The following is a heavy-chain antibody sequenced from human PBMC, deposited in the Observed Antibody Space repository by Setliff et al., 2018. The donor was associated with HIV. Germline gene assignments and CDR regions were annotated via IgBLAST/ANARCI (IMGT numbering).Heavy chain of an antibody. D-gene: IGHD6-13*01. J-gene: IGHJ5*02. CDR1: GYTFTGYY. CDR3: ARVGKDSDSSSWYSVNWFDP. Sequence: ASVKVSCKASGYTFTGYYMHWVRQAPGQGLEWMGWINPNNGGTNYAQKFQGRVTMTRDTSISTAYMELSSLRSEDTAVYYCARVGKDSDSSSWYSVNWFDPWGQGTLVTVSS. CDR2: INPNNGGT. V-gene: IGHV1-2*02.